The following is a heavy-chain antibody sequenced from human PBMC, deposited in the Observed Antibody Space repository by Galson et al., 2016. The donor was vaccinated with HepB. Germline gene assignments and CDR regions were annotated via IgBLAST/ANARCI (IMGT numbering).Heavy chain of an antibody. CDR1: GFSFSNYY. CDR3: AREEAGDYHFDY. CDR2: ISSTSTYT. Sequence: SLRLSCAASGFSFSNYYMTWIRKAPGKGLEWISYISSTSTYTNYADSVKGRFTISRDNVKNSLYLQMNSLRAEDTAVYYCAREEAGDYHFDYWGQGTLVTVSS. J-gene: IGHJ4*02. V-gene: IGHV3-11*06. D-gene: IGHD7-27*01.